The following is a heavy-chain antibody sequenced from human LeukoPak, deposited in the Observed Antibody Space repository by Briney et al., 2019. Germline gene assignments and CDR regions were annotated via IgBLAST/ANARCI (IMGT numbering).Heavy chain of an antibody. CDR3: ASNLRDGYNLGMDY. CDR1: GHSINTDYY. D-gene: IGHD5-24*01. CDR2: IYHSGST. J-gene: IGHJ4*02. V-gene: IGHV4-38-2*02. Sequence: SETLSLTCTVSGHSINTDYYWAWVRQPPGKGLEWIGSIYHSGSTYYGPALKSRVTISVDTPKNQFSLQLSSVTAADTAVYYCASNLRDGYNLGMDYWGQGTLVTVSS.